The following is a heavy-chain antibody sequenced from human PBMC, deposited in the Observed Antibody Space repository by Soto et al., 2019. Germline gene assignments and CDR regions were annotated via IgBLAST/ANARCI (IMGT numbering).Heavy chain of an antibody. CDR3: ARGPLYMVRGVIALYYFDY. J-gene: IGHJ4*02. CDR2: INHSGST. D-gene: IGHD3-10*01. CDR1: GGSFSGYY. Sequence: QVQLQQWGAGLLKPSETLSLTCAVYGGSFSGYYWSWIRQPPGKGLEWIGEINHSGSTNYNPSLKSRATISVATSKNQCSLKLSSVTAADTAVYYCARGPLYMVRGVIALYYFDYWGQGTLVTVSS. V-gene: IGHV4-34*01.